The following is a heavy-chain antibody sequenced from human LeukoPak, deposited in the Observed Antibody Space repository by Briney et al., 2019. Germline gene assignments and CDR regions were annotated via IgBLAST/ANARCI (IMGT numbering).Heavy chain of an antibody. J-gene: IGHJ4*02. CDR1: GYTFTSYY. D-gene: IGHD3-9*01. CDR3: ARPNVLRYFDWSKNINFDY. Sequence: ASVKVSCKASGYTFTSYYMHWVRQAPGQGLEWMGIINPSGGSTSYAQKFQGRVTMTRDTSTSTVYMELSSLRSEDTAVYYCARPNVLRYFDWSKNINFDYWGQGTLVTVSS. V-gene: IGHV1-46*01. CDR2: INPSGGST.